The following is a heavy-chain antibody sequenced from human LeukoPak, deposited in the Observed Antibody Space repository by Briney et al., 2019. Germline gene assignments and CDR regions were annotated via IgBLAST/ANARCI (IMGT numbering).Heavy chain of an antibody. J-gene: IGHJ4*02. CDR1: GGTFSSYA. Sequence: ASVKVSCKASGGTFSSYAISWVRQAPGQGLEWMGWINTNTGNPTYAQGFTGRFVFSLDTSVSTAYLQISSLKAEDTAVYYCASASRYSSGWYIFDYWGQGTLVTVSS. D-gene: IGHD6-19*01. V-gene: IGHV7-4-1*02. CDR3: ASASRYSSGWYIFDY. CDR2: INTNTGNP.